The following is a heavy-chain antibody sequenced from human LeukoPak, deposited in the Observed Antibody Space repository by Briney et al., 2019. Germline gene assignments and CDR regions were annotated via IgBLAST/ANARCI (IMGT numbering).Heavy chain of an antibody. J-gene: IGHJ4*02. CDR1: GFTFSSYA. V-gene: IGHV3-15*01. Sequence: PGRSLRLSCAASGFTFSSYAMHWVRQAPGKGLEWVGRIKSKTDGGTTDYAAPVKDRFTISRDDSKYTLYLQMNSLKTEDTAVYYCTTDGFDYWGQGTLVTVSS. CDR2: IKSKTDGGTT. CDR3: TTDGFDY.